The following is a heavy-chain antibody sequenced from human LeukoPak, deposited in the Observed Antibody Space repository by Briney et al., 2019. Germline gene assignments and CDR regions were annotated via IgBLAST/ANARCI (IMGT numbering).Heavy chain of an antibody. Sequence: SETLSLTCTVSGYSISSGYYWGWIRQPPGKGLEWIGSIYHSGTTYYNPPLKSRVTISVDTSKNQFSLRLSSVTAADTAVYYCARGTSTIVATFSYWGQGTLVTVSS. CDR3: ARGTSTIVATFSY. CDR1: GYSISSGYY. CDR2: IYHSGTT. J-gene: IGHJ4*02. V-gene: IGHV4-38-2*02. D-gene: IGHD5-12*01.